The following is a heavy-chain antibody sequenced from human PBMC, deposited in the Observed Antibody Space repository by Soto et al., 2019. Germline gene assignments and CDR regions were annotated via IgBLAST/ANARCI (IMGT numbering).Heavy chain of an antibody. CDR1: GFTFTRYS. V-gene: IGHV3-21*06. Sequence: GGSLRLWCAASGFTFTRYSMNWVRQSPGKRLEWVSSISSTXNYIYYGDYMKGRFTISRDNAKNSMYLEMKSLRAEDTAVYYCARESEDLTSNFDDWGQGTLVTVSS. J-gene: IGHJ4*02. CDR2: ISSTXNYI. CDR3: ARESEDLTSNFDD.